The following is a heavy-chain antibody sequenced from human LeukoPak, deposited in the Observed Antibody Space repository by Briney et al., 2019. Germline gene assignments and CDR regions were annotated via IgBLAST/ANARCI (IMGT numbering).Heavy chain of an antibody. Sequence: SETLSLTCTVSGYSISSGYYWGWIRQPPGKGLEWIGSIYHSGSTYYNPSLKSRVTISVDTSKNQFSLKLSSVTAADTAVYYCAREGSIAAQVDMDVWGKGTTVTVYS. D-gene: IGHD6-6*01. J-gene: IGHJ6*03. CDR3: AREGSIAAQVDMDV. CDR1: GYSISSGYY. CDR2: IYHSGST. V-gene: IGHV4-38-2*02.